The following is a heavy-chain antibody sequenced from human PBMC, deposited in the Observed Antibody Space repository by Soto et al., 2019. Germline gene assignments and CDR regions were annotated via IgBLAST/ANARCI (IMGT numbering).Heavy chain of an antibody. CDR2: ISYDGSNK. V-gene: IGHV3-30-3*01. CDR3: ARDKRDLRFLEWSYYFDY. D-gene: IGHD3-3*01. J-gene: IGHJ4*02. CDR1: GFTFSSCA. Sequence: GGSLRLSCAASGFTFSSCAMHWVRQAPGKGLEWVALISYDGSNKYYADSVKGRFTISRDNSKNTLYLQMNSLRAEDTAVYYCARDKRDLRFLEWSYYFDYWGQGTLVTVSS.